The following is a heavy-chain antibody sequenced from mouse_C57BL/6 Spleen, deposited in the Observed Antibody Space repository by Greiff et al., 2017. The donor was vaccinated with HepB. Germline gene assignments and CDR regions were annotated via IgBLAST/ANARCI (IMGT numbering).Heavy chain of an antibody. V-gene: IGHV1-26*01. D-gene: IGHD3-3*01. J-gene: IGHJ2*01. Sequence: EVQLQQSGPELVKPGASVKISCKASGYTFTDYYMNWVKQSHGKSLEWIGDINPNNGGTSYNQKFKGKATLTVDKSSSTAYMELRSLTSEDSAVYYCARGAETRYLDYWGQGTTLTVSS. CDR3: ARGAETRYLDY. CDR1: GYTFTDYY. CDR2: INPNNGGT.